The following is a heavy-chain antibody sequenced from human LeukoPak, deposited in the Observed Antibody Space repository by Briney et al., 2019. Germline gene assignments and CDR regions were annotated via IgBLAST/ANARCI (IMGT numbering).Heavy chain of an antibody. CDR1: GGSISSHY. CDR2: IYYSGST. D-gene: IGHD3-3*01. V-gene: IGHV4-59*11. J-gene: IGHJ6*03. Sequence: SETLSLTCTVSGGSISSHYWSWIRQPPGKGLEWTGYIYYSGSTNYNPSLKSRVTISVDTSKNQFSLKLSSVTAAVTAVYYCARRVNFGVVINDYYMDVWGKGTTVTVSS. CDR3: ARRVNFGVVINDYYMDV.